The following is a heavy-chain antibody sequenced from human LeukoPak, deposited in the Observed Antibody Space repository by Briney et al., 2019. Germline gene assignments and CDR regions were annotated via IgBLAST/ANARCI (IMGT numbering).Heavy chain of an antibody. J-gene: IGHJ4*02. D-gene: IGHD2-15*01. CDR3: ALGCSGRSCYDY. CDR1: WFSLSTSGMR. CDR2: IEWDDDK. V-gene: IGHV2-70*04. Sequence: DSGPALAKPTQTLTLTCTFSWFSLSTSGMRGSWIRQPPGKDLEWLARIEWDDDKFYSTSLKTRLTTSKDTSKNQVVLTMTNMDPVDTATYYCALGCSGRSCYDYWGQGTLVTVSS.